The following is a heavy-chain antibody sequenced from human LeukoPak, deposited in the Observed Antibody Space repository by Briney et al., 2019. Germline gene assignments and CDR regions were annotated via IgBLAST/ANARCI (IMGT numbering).Heavy chain of an antibody. V-gene: IGHV3-7*01. CDR1: GFFFSNFW. Sequence: PGGSLRLSCAASGFFFSNFWMSWVRQAPGKGLEWVANVRPDGGQAYYVDSIKGRFTMYRDNAENSLYLQMSSLGAEDTAVYYCVRLMGAVTTFDFWGQGTLVTVSS. CDR2: VRPDGGQA. CDR3: VRLMGAVTTFDF. D-gene: IGHD4-11*01. J-gene: IGHJ4*02.